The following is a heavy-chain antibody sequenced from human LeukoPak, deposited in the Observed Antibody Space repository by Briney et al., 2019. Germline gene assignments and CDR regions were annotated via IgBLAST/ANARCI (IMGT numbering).Heavy chain of an antibody. D-gene: IGHD6-13*01. CDR1: GGSIRSSNW. V-gene: IGHV4-4*02. J-gene: IGHJ4*02. CDR2: IYHSGST. CDR3: ARGSIAAGWYYFDY. Sequence: SGTLSLTCAVSGGSIRSSNWWSWVRQPPGKGLEWIGEIYHSGSTNYNPSLKSRVTISVDKSKNQFSLKLSSVTAADTAVYYCARGSIAAGWYYFDYWGQGTLVTVSS.